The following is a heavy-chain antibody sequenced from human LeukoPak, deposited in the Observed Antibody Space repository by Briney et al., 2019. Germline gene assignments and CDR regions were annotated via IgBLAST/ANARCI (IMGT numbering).Heavy chain of an antibody. J-gene: IGHJ6*02. Sequence: GGSLRLSCAASGFTFSSYGMHWVRQAPGKGLEWVAVISYDGSNKYYADSVKGRFTISRDNAKNTLYLQMNSLGPEDTALYYCAKDKDFWSGYYRGVPYYYGLDVWGQGTTVTVSS. CDR1: GFTFSSYG. CDR3: AKDKDFWSGYYRGVPYYYGLDV. CDR2: ISYDGSNK. D-gene: IGHD3-3*01. V-gene: IGHV3-30*18.